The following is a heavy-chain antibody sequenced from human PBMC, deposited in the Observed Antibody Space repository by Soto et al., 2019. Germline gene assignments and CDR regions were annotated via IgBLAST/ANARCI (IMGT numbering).Heavy chain of an antibody. CDR1: GFTFSSYS. J-gene: IGHJ3*02. CDR3: ARDCLGYYDSSGYDAFDI. V-gene: IGHV3-21*01. D-gene: IGHD3-22*01. Sequence: GGSLRLSCAASGFTFSSYSMNWVRQAPGKGLEWVSSISSSSSYIYYADSVKGRFTISRDNAKNSLYLQMNSLRAEDTAVYYCARDCLGYYDSSGYDAFDIWGQGTMVTVSS. CDR2: ISSSSSYI.